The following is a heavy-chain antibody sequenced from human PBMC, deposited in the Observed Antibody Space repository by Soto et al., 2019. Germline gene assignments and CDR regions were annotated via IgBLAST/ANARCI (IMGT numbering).Heavy chain of an antibody. CDR3: AKDRGRYYYGSGSYPYFFDY. D-gene: IGHD3-10*01. CDR1: GFTFSSYG. CDR2: ISYDGSNK. Sequence: QVQLVESGGGVVQPGRSLRLSCAASGFTFSSYGMHWVRQAPGKGLEWVAVISYDGSNKYYADSVKGRFTISRDNSKNTLYLQMNSLIAEDTAVYYCAKDRGRYYYGSGSYPYFFDYWGQGTLVTVSS. V-gene: IGHV3-30*18. J-gene: IGHJ4*02.